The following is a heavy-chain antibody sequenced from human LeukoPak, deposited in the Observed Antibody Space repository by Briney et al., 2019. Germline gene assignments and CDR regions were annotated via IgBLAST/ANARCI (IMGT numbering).Heavy chain of an antibody. Sequence: ASVKVSCKASGYTFTGYYMHWVRQAPGQGLEWMGWINPNSGGTNYAQRFQGRVTMTRDTSISTAYMELSRLRSDDTAVYYCARVLYNWNDPSYFDYWGQGTLVTVSS. D-gene: IGHD1-1*01. CDR1: GYTFTGYY. J-gene: IGHJ4*02. CDR2: INPNSGGT. V-gene: IGHV1-2*02. CDR3: ARVLYNWNDPSYFDY.